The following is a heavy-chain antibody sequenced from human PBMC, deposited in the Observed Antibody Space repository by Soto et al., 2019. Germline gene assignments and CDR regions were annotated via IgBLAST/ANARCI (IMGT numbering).Heavy chain of an antibody. CDR1: GGTFSSYA. Sequence: QVQLVQSGAEVKKPGSSVKVSCQASGGTFSSYAISWVRQATGQGLEWMGGIIPIFGTANYAQKFQGRVTITADESTSTAYMELRSLRSEDTAVYYCARLTLSGHYGMDVWGQGTTVTVSS. V-gene: IGHV1-69*01. D-gene: IGHD1-1*01. J-gene: IGHJ6*02. CDR2: IIPIFGTA. CDR3: ARLTLSGHYGMDV.